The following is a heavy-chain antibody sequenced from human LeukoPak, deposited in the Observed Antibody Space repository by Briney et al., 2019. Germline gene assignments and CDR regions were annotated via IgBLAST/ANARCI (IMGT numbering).Heavy chain of an antibody. CDR3: ARRVLWFGELLDWFDP. V-gene: IGHV4-34*01. CDR2: INHSGST. Sequence: SETLSLTCAVYGGSLSGYYWSWIRQPPGKGLEWIGEINHSGSTNYNPSLKSRVTISVDTSKNQFSLKLSSVTAADTAVYYCARRVLWFGELLDWFDPWGQGTLVTVSS. J-gene: IGHJ5*02. D-gene: IGHD3-10*01. CDR1: GGSLSGYY.